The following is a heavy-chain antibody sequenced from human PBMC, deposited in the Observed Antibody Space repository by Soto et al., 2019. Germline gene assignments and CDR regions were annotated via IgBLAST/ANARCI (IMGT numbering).Heavy chain of an antibody. Sequence: QVQLVESGGGVVQPGKSLRLSCVASGFTFTDDAMHWVRQSPSKGLEWVAVISYDGSDKYYADSVKGRFTISRDNSRNTLYLQMISLRGDDAAVYYCASDTLALMTISTVQALDPWGQGTLVTVSS. CDR1: GFTFTDDA. D-gene: IGHD2-15*01. CDR2: ISYDGSDK. CDR3: ASDTLALMTISTVQALDP. J-gene: IGHJ5*02. V-gene: IGHV3-30-3*01.